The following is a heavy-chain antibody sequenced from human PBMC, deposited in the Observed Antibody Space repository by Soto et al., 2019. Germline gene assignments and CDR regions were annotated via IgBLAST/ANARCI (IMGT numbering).Heavy chain of an antibody. J-gene: IGHJ5*02. CDR2: ITPIFDTT. Sequence: QIHLVQSGAEVKKPGSSVKISCKASGGTFSNYAISWVRQAPGQGLEWMGGITPIFDTTNYAQKFQGRLTITADTSTSTAXXXXXXXXXXXXXXXFXARYPNSLXNXFDXWGQXTLVTV. V-gene: IGHV1-69*06. D-gene: IGHD3-9*01. CDR1: GGTFSNYA. CDR3: ARYPNSLXNXFDX.